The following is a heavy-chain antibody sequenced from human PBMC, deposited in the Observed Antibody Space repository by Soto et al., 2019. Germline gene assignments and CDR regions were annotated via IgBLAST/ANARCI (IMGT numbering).Heavy chain of an antibody. CDR2: ISGSGGST. Sequence: PGGSLRLSCAASGFTFSSYAMSWVHQAPGEGLEWVSAISGSGGSTYYADSVKGRFTISRDNSKNTLYLQMNSLRAEDTAVYYCARSRRAVAGDWFDPWGQGTLVTVSS. CDR1: GFTFSSYA. CDR3: ARSRRAVAGDWFDP. D-gene: IGHD6-19*01. J-gene: IGHJ5*02. V-gene: IGHV3-23*01.